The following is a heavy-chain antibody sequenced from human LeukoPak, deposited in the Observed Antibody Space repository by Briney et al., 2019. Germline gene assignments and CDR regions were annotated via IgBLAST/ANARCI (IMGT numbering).Heavy chain of an antibody. CDR1: GFTVSSNY. CDR3: AKEGRSLQTY. V-gene: IGHV3-7*03. J-gene: IGHJ4*02. CDR2: IKEDGTET. Sequence: PGGSLRLSCAVSGFTVSSNYMSWVRLAPGKGLEWVANIKEDGTETYYVDSVKGRFTISRDNAKNSLYLQMNSLRVEDTAVYYCAKEGRSLQTYWGQGTLVTVSS. D-gene: IGHD5-24*01.